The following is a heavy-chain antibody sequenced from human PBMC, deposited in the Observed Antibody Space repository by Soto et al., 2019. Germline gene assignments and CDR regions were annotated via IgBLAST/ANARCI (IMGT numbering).Heavy chain of an antibody. D-gene: IGHD6-13*01. CDR2: IIPIFGTA. Sequence: VQLVQSGAEVKKPGSSVQVSCKASGGTFSSYAISWVRQAPGQGLEWMGGIIPIFGTANYAQKFQGRVTITADESTSRAYMELSSRRSEDTAVYYCARQRLPGDSSSWSNLDYWGQGTLVTVSS. CDR1: GGTFSSYA. CDR3: ARQRLPGDSSSWSNLDY. V-gene: IGHV1-69*01. J-gene: IGHJ4*02.